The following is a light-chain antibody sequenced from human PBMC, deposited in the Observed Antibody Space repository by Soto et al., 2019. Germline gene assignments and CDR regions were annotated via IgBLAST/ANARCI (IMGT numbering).Light chain of an antibody. V-gene: IGLV1-51*02. CDR3: GTLDSSLSGGPVV. CDR1: TSNIGNND. J-gene: IGLJ2*01. Sequence: QSVLTQPPSVSAAPGQMVTISCSGSTSNIGNNDVSWFQQLPGTAPKLLIYENNKRPSGIPDRFSGSKSGTSATLDITGLQTGDEANYYCGTLDSSLSGGPVVFGGGTKVTVL. CDR2: ENN.